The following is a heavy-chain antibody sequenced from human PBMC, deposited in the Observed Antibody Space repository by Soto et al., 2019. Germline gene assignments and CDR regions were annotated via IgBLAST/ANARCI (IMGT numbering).Heavy chain of an antibody. Sequence: QITLKESGPTLVKPTQTLTLTCTFSGFSLNTSAVGVGWIRQPPGKALDCLPLVYWDDDKLYSPSLKSRLTITKDTSKNQVVLTMTNMDPVDTATYFCSHVLGYCSSVTCYHSVDYVDVWGKGTTVTVSS. D-gene: IGHD2-15*01. CDR1: GFSLNTSAVG. V-gene: IGHV2-5*02. J-gene: IGHJ6*03. CDR3: SHVLGYCSSVTCYHSVDYVDV. CDR2: VYWDDDK.